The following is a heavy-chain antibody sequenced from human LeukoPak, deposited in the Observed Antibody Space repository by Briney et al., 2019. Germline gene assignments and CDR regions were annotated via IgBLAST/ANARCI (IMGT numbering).Heavy chain of an antibody. V-gene: IGHV1-2*02. D-gene: IGHD6-13*01. Sequence: ASVKVSCKASGYTFTAYYVHWVRQAPGQGLEWFGWINPNNGDTEYAQRFQGSVTITRDTSITTAYMELRRLRADDTALYFCARGGSSSWYEFDYWGQGTPVTVSS. J-gene: IGHJ4*02. CDR1: GYTFTAYY. CDR3: ARGGSSSWYEFDY. CDR2: INPNNGDT.